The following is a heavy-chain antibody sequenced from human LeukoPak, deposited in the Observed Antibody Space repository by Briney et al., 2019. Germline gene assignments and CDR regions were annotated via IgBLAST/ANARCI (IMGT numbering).Heavy chain of an antibody. Sequence: SETLSLTCTVSGGSISSYYWSWIRQPPGKGLEWIGYIYYSGSTNYNPSLKSRVTISVDTSKNQFSLKLSSVTAADTAVYYCARHRQWLVPDAFDIWGQGTMVTVSS. D-gene: IGHD6-19*01. CDR2: IYYSGST. J-gene: IGHJ3*02. CDR1: GGSISSYY. CDR3: ARHRQWLVPDAFDI. V-gene: IGHV4-59*08.